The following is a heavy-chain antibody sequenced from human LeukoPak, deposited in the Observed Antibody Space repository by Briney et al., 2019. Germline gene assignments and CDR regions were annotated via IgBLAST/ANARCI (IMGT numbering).Heavy chain of an antibody. CDR2: INHSGST. Sequence: KPSETLSLTCAVYGGSFSGYYWSWIRQPPGKGLEWIGEINHSGSTNYNPSLKSRVTISVDTSKNQFSLKLSSVTAADTAVYYCARDYLSGFCFDYWGQGTLVTVSS. V-gene: IGHV4-34*01. CDR1: GGSFSGYY. D-gene: IGHD3-3*01. CDR3: ARDYLSGFCFDY. J-gene: IGHJ4*02.